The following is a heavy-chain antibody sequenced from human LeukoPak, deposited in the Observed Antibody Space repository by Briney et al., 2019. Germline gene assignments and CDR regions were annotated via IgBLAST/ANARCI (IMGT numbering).Heavy chain of an antibody. CDR3: ASGRLNYFYAMDI. V-gene: IGHV3-33*08. CDR1: GFTFSSYW. J-gene: IGHJ6*02. CDR2: IWYDGGNK. Sequence: QTGGSLRLSCAASGFTFSSYWMSWVRQAPGKGLEWVAVIWYDGGNKYYADSVKGRFTISRDNSKNTLYLQMNSPRAEDTAVYYCASGRLNYFYAMDIRGQGTTVTVSS.